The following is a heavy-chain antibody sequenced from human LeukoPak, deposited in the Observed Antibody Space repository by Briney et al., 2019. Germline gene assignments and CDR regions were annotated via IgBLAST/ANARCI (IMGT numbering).Heavy chain of an antibody. CDR2: ISWDGGRI. V-gene: IGHV3-43D*03. Sequence: GGSLRLSCAGSGFTFDDCAMHWVRQAPGEGLEWVSLISWDGGRIYYADSVKGRFTISRDNTKNSLYLQMNSLRGEDTALYYCAKDGDRESSGWYGLGYWGQGTLVTVSS. CDR3: AKDGDRESSGWYGLGY. J-gene: IGHJ4*02. CDR1: GFTFDDCA. D-gene: IGHD6-19*01.